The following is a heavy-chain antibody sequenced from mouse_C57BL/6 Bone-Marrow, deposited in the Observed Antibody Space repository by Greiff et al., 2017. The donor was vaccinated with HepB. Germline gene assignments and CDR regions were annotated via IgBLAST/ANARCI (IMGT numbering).Heavy chain of an antibody. CDR2: IYPGSGNT. J-gene: IGHJ3*01. CDR1: GYTFTDYY. D-gene: IGHD2-3*01. CDR3: ARNGYYAWFAY. V-gene: IGHV1-76*01. Sequence: VQLQQSGAELVRPGASVKLSCKASGYTFTDYYINWVKQRPGQGLEWIARIYPGSGNTYYNEKFKGKATLTAEKSSSTAYMQLSSLTSEDYAVYFCARNGYYAWFAYWGQGTLVTVSA.